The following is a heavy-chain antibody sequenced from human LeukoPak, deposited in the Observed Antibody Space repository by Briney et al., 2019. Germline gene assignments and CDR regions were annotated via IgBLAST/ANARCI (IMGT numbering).Heavy chain of an antibody. CDR2: ISSNGTTT. Sequence: GGSLRLSCAASGFTFSSYEMNWVRQAPGKGLEWVSYISSNGTTTYYAASVNGRFTMSKDHAKNSLKLQMNSLRAEYTAVYYCAREPSRYYYDRSGYLDYWGQGTLVTVSS. V-gene: IGHV3-48*03. CDR1: GFTFSSYE. CDR3: AREPSRYYYDRSGYLDY. J-gene: IGHJ4*02. D-gene: IGHD3-22*01.